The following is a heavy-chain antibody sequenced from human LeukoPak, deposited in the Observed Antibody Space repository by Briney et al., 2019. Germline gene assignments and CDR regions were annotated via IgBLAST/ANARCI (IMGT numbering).Heavy chain of an antibody. CDR3: GGRGLYDTSGYLFDY. Sequence: GGALRLSCAASGFTLSTYEMNWGRHAPRKGLERVSYITTSGSTINYADPVKSRFTISTDNANSSLFLQKNSLRAEDTAVYYCGGRGLYDTSGYLFDYWGQGTLVTVSS. CDR2: ITTSGSTI. CDR1: GFTLSTYE. V-gene: IGHV3-48*03. D-gene: IGHD3-22*01. J-gene: IGHJ4*02.